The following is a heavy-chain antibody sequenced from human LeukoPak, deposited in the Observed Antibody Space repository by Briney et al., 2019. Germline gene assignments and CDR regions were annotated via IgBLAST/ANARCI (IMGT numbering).Heavy chain of an antibody. J-gene: IGHJ6*02. Sequence: SETLSLTCTVSGGSISSYYWSWIRQPPGKGLEWIGYIYTSGSTNYSPSLKSRVSISIDTSKNQFSLKLTSVTAADTAVYYCARALKNYDILTDYPTYYYGMDVWGQGTTVTVSS. CDR1: GGSISSYY. CDR2: IYTSGST. CDR3: ARALKNYDILTDYPTYYYGMDV. V-gene: IGHV4-59*01. D-gene: IGHD3-9*01.